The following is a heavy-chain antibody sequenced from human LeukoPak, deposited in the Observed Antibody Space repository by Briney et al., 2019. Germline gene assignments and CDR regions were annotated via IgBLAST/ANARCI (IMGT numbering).Heavy chain of an antibody. Sequence: PGGSLRLSCAASGFIFSSYGMNWVRRAPGKGLEWVSGISGSADITYYADSVKGRFTISRDNSKNTLYLQMNSLRAEDTAVYYCAKEVVKFGYFYYMDVWGRGTTVTISS. CDR2: ISGSADIT. CDR1: GFIFSSYG. V-gene: IGHV3-23*01. D-gene: IGHD2-15*01. CDR3: AKEVVKFGYFYYMDV. J-gene: IGHJ6*03.